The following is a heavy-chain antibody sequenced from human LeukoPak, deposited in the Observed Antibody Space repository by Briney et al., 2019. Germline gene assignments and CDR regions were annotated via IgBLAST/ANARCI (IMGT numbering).Heavy chain of an antibody. CDR1: GYTFTSYY. CDR2: INPSGGST. J-gene: IGHJ4*02. Sequence: ASVTVSCKASGYTFTSYYMHWVRQAPGQGLEWMGIINPSGGSTSYAQKFQGRVTMTRDTSTSTVYMELSSLRSEDTAVYYCARDSETYYYDSSGYYPDYWGQGTLVTVSS. CDR3: ARDSETYYYDSSGYYPDY. V-gene: IGHV1-46*01. D-gene: IGHD3-22*01.